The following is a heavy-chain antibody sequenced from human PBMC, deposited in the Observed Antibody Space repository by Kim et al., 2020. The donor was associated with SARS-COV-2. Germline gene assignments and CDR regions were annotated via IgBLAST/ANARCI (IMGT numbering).Heavy chain of an antibody. Sequence: GGSLRLSCAASGFTFSSYEMNWVRQAPGKGLEWVSYISSSGSTIYYADSVKGRFTISRDNAKNSLYLQMNSLRAEDTAVYYCARDGYSSSWTNDAFDIWGQGTMVTVSS. CDR2: ISSSGSTI. CDR3: ARDGYSSSWTNDAFDI. D-gene: IGHD6-13*01. J-gene: IGHJ3*02. V-gene: IGHV3-48*03. CDR1: GFTFSSYE.